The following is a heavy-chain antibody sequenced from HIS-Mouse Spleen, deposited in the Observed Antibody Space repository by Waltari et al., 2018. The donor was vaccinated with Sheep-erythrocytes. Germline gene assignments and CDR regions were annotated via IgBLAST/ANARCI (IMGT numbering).Heavy chain of an antibody. Sequence: EVQLVQSGAEVKKPGESLKISCKGSGYSFTSYWIGWVRQMPGKGLEWMGVIYPGDSETRYSPSFQGQVTISADKSISTAYLQWSSLKASDTAMYYCARQSYYDFWSGYSHNWFDPWGQGTLVTVSS. CDR1: GYSFTSYW. J-gene: IGHJ5*02. CDR2: IYPGDSET. CDR3: ARQSYYDFWSGYSHNWFDP. V-gene: IGHV5-51*01. D-gene: IGHD3-3*01.